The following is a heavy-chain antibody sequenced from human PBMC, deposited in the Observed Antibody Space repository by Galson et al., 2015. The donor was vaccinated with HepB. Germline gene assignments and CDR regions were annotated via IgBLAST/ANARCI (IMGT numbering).Heavy chain of an antibody. J-gene: IGHJ3*02. D-gene: IGHD3-9*01. Sequence: SLRLSCAASGFTFSSYAMSWVRQAPGKGLEWVSAISGSGGSTYYADSVKGRFTISRDNSKNTLYLQMNSLRAEDTAVYYCAKEGTPLRYFDWLYFDAFDIWGQGTVVTVSS. CDR2: ISGSGGST. CDR1: GFTFSSYA. CDR3: AKEGTPLRYFDWLYFDAFDI. V-gene: IGHV3-23*01.